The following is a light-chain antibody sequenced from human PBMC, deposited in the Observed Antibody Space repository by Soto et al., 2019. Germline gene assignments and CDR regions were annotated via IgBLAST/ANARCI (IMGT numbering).Light chain of an antibody. J-gene: IGKJ4*01. V-gene: IGKV3-15*01. Sequence: GERATLSCRASQSVTNSYLAWYQQKPGQAPRLLIFGASTRAAGIPARFSGSGSGTEFTLTISSLQSEDFAVYYCQQYSNWPLTFGGGTKVDIK. CDR3: QQYSNWPLT. CDR2: GAS. CDR1: QSVTNSY.